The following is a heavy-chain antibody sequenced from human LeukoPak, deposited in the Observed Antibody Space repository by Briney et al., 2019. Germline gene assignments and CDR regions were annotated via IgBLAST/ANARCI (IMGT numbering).Heavy chain of an antibody. Sequence: GGSLRLSCTASGFILGDYAMSWFRQAPGKGLEWVGFIRSKAYGGTTDYAASVKGRSTISRDDSKSIAYLQMNSLKTEDIAVYYCTRIRYNWNYGGDYWGQGTLVTVSS. CDR3: TRIRYNWNYGGDY. J-gene: IGHJ4*02. CDR1: GFILGDYA. D-gene: IGHD1-7*01. CDR2: IRSKAYGGTT. V-gene: IGHV3-49*03.